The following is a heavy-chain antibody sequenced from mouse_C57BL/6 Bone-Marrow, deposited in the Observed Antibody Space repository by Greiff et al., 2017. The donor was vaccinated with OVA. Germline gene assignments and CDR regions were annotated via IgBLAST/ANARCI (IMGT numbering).Heavy chain of an antibody. CDR1: GFSLTSYG. D-gene: IGHD2-5*01. J-gene: IGHJ3*01. CDR3: ARDDYSKFYWFAY. V-gene: IGHV2-2*01. CDR2: IWSGGST. Sequence: QVQLKQSGPGLVQPSQSLSITCTVSGFSLTSYGVHWVRQSPGKGLEWLGVIWSGGSTDYNAAFISRLSISKDNSKSQVFFKMNSLQADDTAIYYCARDDYSKFYWFAYWGQGTLVTVSA.